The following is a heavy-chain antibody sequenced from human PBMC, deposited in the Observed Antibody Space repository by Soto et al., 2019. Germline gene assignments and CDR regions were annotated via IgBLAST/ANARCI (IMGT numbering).Heavy chain of an antibody. CDR2: INPNSGGT. D-gene: IGHD2-8*01. CDR3: ARDLLIHPLNYYYYYGMDV. Sequence: ASVKVSCKASGYTFTGYYMHWVRQAPGQGLEWMGWINPNSGGTNYAQKFQGWVTMTRDTSISTAYVELSRLRSDDTAVYYCARDLLIHPLNYYYYYGMDVWGQGTTVTVSS. V-gene: IGHV1-2*04. CDR1: GYTFTGYY. J-gene: IGHJ6*02.